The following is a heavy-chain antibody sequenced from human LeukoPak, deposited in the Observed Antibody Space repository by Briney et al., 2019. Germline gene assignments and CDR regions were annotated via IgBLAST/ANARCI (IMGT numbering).Heavy chain of an antibody. D-gene: IGHD5-24*01. V-gene: IGHV3-33*06. J-gene: IGHJ4*02. CDR3: AKASRYNPWYFDY. CDR1: GFTFRSYG. Sequence: GGSLRLSCAASGFTFRSYGMHWVRQAPGKGLEWVAGIYYDGSHKYYVDSVKGRFTISRDNSKNMLNLQMDSLRAEDTAVYYCAKASRYNPWYFDYWGQGTLVTVSS. CDR2: IYYDGSHK.